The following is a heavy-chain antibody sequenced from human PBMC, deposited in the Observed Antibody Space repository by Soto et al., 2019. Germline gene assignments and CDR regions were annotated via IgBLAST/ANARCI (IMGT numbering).Heavy chain of an antibody. CDR3: ARVVSGWYFDY. CDR2: IKQDGSEK. J-gene: IGHJ4*02. CDR1: GFTFSSYW. D-gene: IGHD6-19*01. Sequence: WGSLRLSCAASGFTFSSYWISWGRQAPGKGLEWVANIKQDGSEKYYVDSVKGRFTISRDNAKNSLYLQMNSLRAEDTAVYYCARVVSGWYFDYWGQGTLLDVSS. V-gene: IGHV3-7*01.